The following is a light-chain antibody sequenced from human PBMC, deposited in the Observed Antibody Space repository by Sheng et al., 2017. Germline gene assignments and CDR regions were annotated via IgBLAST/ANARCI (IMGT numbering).Light chain of an antibody. CDR1: LGVNNF. CDR3: LQYDNYPYT. CDR2: AAS. V-gene: IGKV1-17*03. Sequence: DTQMTQSPSAMSASVGDTVTITCRASLGVNNFLAWFQQKPGKVPKRLIYAASTLHSGAPSRFSSSGSGTDFTLTIHSLQPEDFATYYCLQYDNYPYTFGQGTKVEIK. J-gene: IGKJ2*01.